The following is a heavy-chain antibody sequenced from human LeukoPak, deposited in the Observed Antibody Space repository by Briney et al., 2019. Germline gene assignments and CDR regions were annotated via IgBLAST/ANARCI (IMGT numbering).Heavy chain of an antibody. CDR1: GFTFSSSA. CDR3: AIAGPDFDY. CDR2: ISSSGGTI. V-gene: IGHV3-48*04. D-gene: IGHD1-14*01. J-gene: IGHJ4*02. Sequence: PGGSLRLSCAASGFTFSSSAMSWVRQAPGKGLEWVSYISSSGGTIYYADSVKGRFTISRDNAKNTLYLQMNSLRAEDTAVYYCAIAGPDFDYWGQGTLVTVSS.